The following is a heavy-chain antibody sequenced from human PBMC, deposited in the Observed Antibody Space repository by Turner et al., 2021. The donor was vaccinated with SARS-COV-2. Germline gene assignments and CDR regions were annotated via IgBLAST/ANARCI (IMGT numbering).Heavy chain of an antibody. D-gene: IGHD2-21*01. CDR3: AKGPYPGVFAGIYDGLDV. V-gene: IGHV3-43*02. Sequence: EVPLVESGGGVVQPGGSLSLSCAATGFTFDDYAMHWVRQAPGKGLECVSLISGDGGSTYYADSVKGRFTISRDNSKNSLYLQMNSLRTEYTALYYCAKGPYPGVFAGIYDGLDVWGQGTTVTVSS. J-gene: IGHJ6*02. CDR2: ISGDGGST. CDR1: GFTFDDYA.